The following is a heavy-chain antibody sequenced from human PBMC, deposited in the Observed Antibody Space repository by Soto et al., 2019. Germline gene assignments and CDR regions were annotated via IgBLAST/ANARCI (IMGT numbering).Heavy chain of an antibody. CDR3: ARDLKLGAFDI. D-gene: IGHD7-27*01. CDR2: MNPNSGGT. V-gene: IGHV1-2*02. J-gene: IGHJ3*02. CDR1: GYTFTGYY. Sequence: ASVKVSCKASGYTFTGYYMHWVRQAPGQGLEWMGWMNPNSGGTNYAQKFQGRVTMTRDTSISTAYMELSRLRPDDTAVYYCARDLKLGAFDIWGQGTMVTVSS.